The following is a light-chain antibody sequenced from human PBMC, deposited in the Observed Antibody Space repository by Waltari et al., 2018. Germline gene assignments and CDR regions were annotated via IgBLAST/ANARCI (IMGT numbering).Light chain of an antibody. CDR1: QDVTNS. CDR3: LQHYTTPFT. CDR2: WAS. V-gene: IGKV4-1*01. J-gene: IGKJ3*01. Sequence: DIVMTQSPECLGVSLGERATINCKSSQDVTNSLSWYKQQPGQPPELLIYWASTRDSGVPDRFSGSGFGTDFTLTIRSLQAEDVAVYYCLQHYTTPFTFGPGTRVDI.